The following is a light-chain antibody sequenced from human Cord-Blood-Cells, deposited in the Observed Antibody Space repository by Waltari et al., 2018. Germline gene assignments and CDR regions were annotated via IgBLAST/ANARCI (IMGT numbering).Light chain of an antibody. V-gene: IGKV3-15*01. CDR1: QSVRSN. CDR3: QQYNNWPPVT. J-gene: IGKJ5*01. CDR2: GAA. Sequence: DIVITQSPATLSVSSGDRAPLSCRASQSVRSNLAWYQQKPGQAPRLLICGAATRATGIPARFSGSGSGTEFTLTISSLQSEDFAVYYCQQYNNWPPVTFVQGTRLEI.